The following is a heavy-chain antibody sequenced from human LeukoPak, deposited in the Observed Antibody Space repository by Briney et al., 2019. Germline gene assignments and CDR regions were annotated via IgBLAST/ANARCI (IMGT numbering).Heavy chain of an antibody. CDR1: GFTFSSYS. CDR2: ISSSSSTI. CDR3: ARDEAYYYDSSGPR. J-gene: IGHJ4*02. Sequence: GGSLRLSCAASGFTFSSYSMNWVRQAPGKGLEWVSYISSSSSTIYYADSVKGRFTISRDNAKNSLYLQMNSLRAEDTAVYYCARDEAYYYDSSGPRWGQGTLVTVSS. D-gene: IGHD3-22*01. V-gene: IGHV3-48*04.